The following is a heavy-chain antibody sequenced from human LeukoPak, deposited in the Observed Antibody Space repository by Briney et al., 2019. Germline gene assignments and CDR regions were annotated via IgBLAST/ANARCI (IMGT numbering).Heavy chain of an antibody. J-gene: IGHJ4*02. V-gene: IGHV3-30*02. D-gene: IGHD3-22*01. CDR1: GFTFSSYG. CDR3: AREDGTVYDSSGYYDY. Sequence: GGSLRLSCAASGFTFSSYGMHWVRQAPGTGLEWVAFIRYDGSNKYYADSVKGRFTISRDNSKNTLYLQMNSLRAEDTAVYYCAREDGTVYDSSGYYDYWGQGTLVTVSS. CDR2: IRYDGSNK.